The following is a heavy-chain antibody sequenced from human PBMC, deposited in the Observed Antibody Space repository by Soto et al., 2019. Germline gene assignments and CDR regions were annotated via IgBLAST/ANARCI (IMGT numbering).Heavy chain of an antibody. D-gene: IGHD4-17*01. Sequence: SETLSLTCAVYGGSFSGYYWSWIRQPPGKGLEWIGEINHSGSTNYNPSLKSRVTISVDTSKNQFSLKLSSVTAADTAVYYCARVKVRGRGHQYGDYGYWGQGTLVTVSS. J-gene: IGHJ4*02. V-gene: IGHV4-34*01. CDR1: GGSFSGYY. CDR2: INHSGST. CDR3: ARVKVRGRGHQYGDYGY.